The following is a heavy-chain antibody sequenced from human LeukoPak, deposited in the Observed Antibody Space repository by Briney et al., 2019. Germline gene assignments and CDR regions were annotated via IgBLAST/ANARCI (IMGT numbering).Heavy chain of an antibody. CDR1: GGSISSGDYY. V-gene: IGHV4-30-4*01. CDR2: IYYSGST. CDR3: AREGGGSTGAFDY. J-gene: IGHJ4*02. D-gene: IGHD1-26*01. Sequence: SETLSLTCTVSGGSISSGDYYWSWIRQPPGKGLEWIGYIYYSGSTYYNPSLKSRVTISVDTSKNQFSLKLSSVTAADTAVYYCAREGGGSTGAFDYWGQGTLVTVSS.